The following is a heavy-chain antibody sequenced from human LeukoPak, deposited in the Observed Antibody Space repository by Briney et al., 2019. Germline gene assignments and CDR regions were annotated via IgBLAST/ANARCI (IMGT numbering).Heavy chain of an antibody. CDR2: IYYSGST. CDR1: GGSISSGGYY. J-gene: IGHJ5*02. D-gene: IGHD3-9*01. CDR3: ARGVSPVLRYFDWLGASWFDP. V-gene: IGHV4-31*03. Sequence: SQTLSLTCTVPGGSISSGGYYWSWIRQHPGKGLEWIGYIYYSGSTYYNPSLKSRVTISVDTSKNQFSLKLSSVTAADTAVYYCARGVSPVLRYFDWLGASWFDPWGQGTLVTVSS.